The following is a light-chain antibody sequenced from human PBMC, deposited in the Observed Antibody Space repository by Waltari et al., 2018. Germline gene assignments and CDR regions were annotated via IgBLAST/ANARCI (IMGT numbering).Light chain of an antibody. CDR1: QSIGSS. V-gene: IGKV3-11*01. Sequence: TVLTQSPATLSLSPGERATLSCKASQSIGSSLAWYQPKPGQPPRLLMFAASIRATGIPARFSGSGSGTDFTLTISSLEPEDLAVYYCQQRSNPPAYTFGQGTKVEIK. CDR2: AAS. J-gene: IGKJ2*01. CDR3: QQRSNPPAYT.